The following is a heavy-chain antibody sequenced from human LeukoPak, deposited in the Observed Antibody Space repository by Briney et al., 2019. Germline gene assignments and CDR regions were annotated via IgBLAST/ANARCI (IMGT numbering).Heavy chain of an antibody. J-gene: IGHJ4*02. V-gene: IGHV1-69*01. CDR3: ARGGSSSSVDY. CDR1: GGTCSSYA. CDR2: IIPIFGTA. D-gene: IGHD6-6*01. Sequence: SVKLSCKASGGTCSSYAISWVRQAPGQGLEWMGGIIPIFGTANYAQKFQGRVTITADESTSTAYMELSSLRSEDTAVYYCARGGSSSSVDYWGQGTLVTVSS.